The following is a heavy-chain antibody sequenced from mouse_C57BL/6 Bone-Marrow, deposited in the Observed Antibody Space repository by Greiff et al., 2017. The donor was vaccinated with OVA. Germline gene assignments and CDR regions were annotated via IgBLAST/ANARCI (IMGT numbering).Heavy chain of an antibody. D-gene: IGHD1-1*01. CDR1: GYSFTDYN. Sequence: VQLKQSGPELVKPGASVKISCKASGYSFTDYNMNWVKQSNGKSLEWIGVINPNYGTTSYNQKFKGKATLTVDQSSSTAYMQLNSPTSEDSAVYYCAFYYGSSYRYFDVWGTGTTVTVSS. CDR2: INPNYGTT. V-gene: IGHV1-39*01. CDR3: AFYYGSSYRYFDV. J-gene: IGHJ1*03.